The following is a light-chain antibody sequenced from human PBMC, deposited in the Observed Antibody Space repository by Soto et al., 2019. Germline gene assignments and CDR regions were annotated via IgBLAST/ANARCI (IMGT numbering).Light chain of an antibody. V-gene: IGKV1-27*01. CDR1: QGISNY. J-gene: IGKJ1*01. Sequence: DIQMTQSPSSLSASVGNRVTITCRASQGISNYLAWYQQKPGKVPKLLIYAASTLQSGVPSRFSGSGSGTEFTLTITSLHPEDVATYYCQKYSSARWTFGQGTKVEI. CDR2: AAS. CDR3: QKYSSARWT.